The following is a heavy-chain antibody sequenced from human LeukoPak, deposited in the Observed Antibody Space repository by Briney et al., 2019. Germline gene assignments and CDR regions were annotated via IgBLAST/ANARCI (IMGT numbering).Heavy chain of an antibody. CDR3: ARGGSRITGTTDY. J-gene: IGHJ4*02. CDR1: GFTFSSYA. CDR2: ISGSGGST. V-gene: IGHV3-23*01. Sequence: GGSLRLSCAASGFTFSSYAMSWVRQAPGKGLEWVSAISGSGGSTYYADSVKGRFTISRDNSKNTLYLQMNSLRAEDTAVYYCARGGSRITGTTDYWGQGTLVTVSS. D-gene: IGHD1-7*01.